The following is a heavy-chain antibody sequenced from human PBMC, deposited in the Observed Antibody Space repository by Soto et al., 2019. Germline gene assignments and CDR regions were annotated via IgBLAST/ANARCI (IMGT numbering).Heavy chain of an antibody. V-gene: IGHV3-11*01. D-gene: IGHD3-22*01. Sequence: GGSLRLSCAASGFIFSDYYMSWIRQAPGKGLEWISYISSSDNIIYYADSVKGRFTISRDNAKTSLSLQMNSLRAEYTAMYYCASDTAYYDSSGYFDDWGQGTLVTVSS. CDR3: ASDTAYYDSSGYFDD. J-gene: IGHJ4*02. CDR2: ISSSDNII. CDR1: GFIFSDYY.